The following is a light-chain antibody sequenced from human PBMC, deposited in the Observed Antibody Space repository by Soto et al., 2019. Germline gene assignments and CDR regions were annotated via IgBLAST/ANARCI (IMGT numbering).Light chain of an antibody. CDR1: SSNIGADYD. CDR3: QSHDSSLSAHVV. CDR2: GHT. V-gene: IGLV1-40*01. J-gene: IGLJ2*01. Sequence: QSVLTQPPSVSGAPGQRVTISCTGSSSNIGADYDVQWYQQVPGTAPKLLIYGHTNRPSGVPDRFSGSISGTSASLAISGLQAEDEADYYCQSHDSSLSAHVVFGGGTKLTVL.